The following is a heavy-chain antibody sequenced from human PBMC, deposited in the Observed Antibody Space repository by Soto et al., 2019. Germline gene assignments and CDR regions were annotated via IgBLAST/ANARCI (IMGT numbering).Heavy chain of an antibody. D-gene: IGHD3-9*01. CDR1: GYTFTSYD. V-gene: IGHV1-8*01. Sequence: ASVKVSCKASGYTFTSYDINWVRQATGQGLEWMGWMNPNSGNTGYAQKFQGRVTMTRNTSISTAYMELSSLRSEDTAVYYCAISSWRYDILPADIGHHFDYWGQGTLVTVYS. CDR2: MNPNSGNT. J-gene: IGHJ4*02. CDR3: AISSWRYDILPADIGHHFDY.